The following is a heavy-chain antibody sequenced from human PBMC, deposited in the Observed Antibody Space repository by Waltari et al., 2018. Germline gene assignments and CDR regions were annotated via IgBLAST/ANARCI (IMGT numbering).Heavy chain of an antibody. Sequence: EVQLVESGGGLVQPGGSLRLSCAASGFTVSSYWMHWVRQAPGKGLVWVSRINSDGSSTSYADSVKGRFTISRDNAKNTLYLQMNSLRAEDTAVYYCTRDQYGDLFDYWGQGTLVTVSS. J-gene: IGHJ4*02. V-gene: IGHV3-74*01. CDR3: TRDQYGDLFDY. CDR2: INSDGSST. D-gene: IGHD4-17*01. CDR1: GFTVSSYW.